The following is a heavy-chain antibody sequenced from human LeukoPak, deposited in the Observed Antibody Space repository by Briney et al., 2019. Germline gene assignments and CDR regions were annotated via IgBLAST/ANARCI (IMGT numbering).Heavy chain of an antibody. CDR3: ARLYYYGSGSYYNGDY. J-gene: IGHJ4*02. V-gene: IGHV4-59*01. D-gene: IGHD3-10*01. Sequence: SETLSLTCTVSGGSISSYYWSWIRQPPGKGLEWIGYIYYSGSTNYNPSLKSRVTISVDTSKNQFSLKLSSVTAADTAVYYCARLYYYGSGSYYNGDYWGQGTLVTVSS. CDR2: IYYSGST. CDR1: GGSISSYY.